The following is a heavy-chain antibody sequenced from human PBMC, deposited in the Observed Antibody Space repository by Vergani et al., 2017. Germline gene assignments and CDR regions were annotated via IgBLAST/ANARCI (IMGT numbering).Heavy chain of an antibody. CDR1: GFTFIMHA. J-gene: IGHJ3*02. CDR2: LSASYRRT. V-gene: IGHV3-23*01. D-gene: IGHD6-19*01. CDR3: AKVGRSEVAGTFGAFDI. Sequence: EVQLLESGGGLVQPGGSLRLSCAASGFTFIMHAMSWVRQAPGKGLEWVSTLSASYRRTQYADSVKGRFTISRDNSKNTLFLHMNSLRPEDTAVYYCAKVGRSEVAGTFGAFDIWGQGTMVTVSS.